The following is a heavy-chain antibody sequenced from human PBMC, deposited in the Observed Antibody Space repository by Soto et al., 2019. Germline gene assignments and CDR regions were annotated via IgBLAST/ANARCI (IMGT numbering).Heavy chain of an antibody. CDR3: ASRYYDSSGYYSDY. J-gene: IGHJ4*02. V-gene: IGHV4-61*01. D-gene: IGHD3-22*01. Sequence: QVQLQESGPGLVKPSETLSLTCTVSGGSVSSGSYYWSWIRQPPGKGLEWIGYIYYSGSTNYNPSRKSRVTISVDTSKNQFSLRLSSVTAADTAVYYCASRYYDSSGYYSDYWGQGTLVTVSS. CDR1: GGSVSSGSYY. CDR2: IYYSGST.